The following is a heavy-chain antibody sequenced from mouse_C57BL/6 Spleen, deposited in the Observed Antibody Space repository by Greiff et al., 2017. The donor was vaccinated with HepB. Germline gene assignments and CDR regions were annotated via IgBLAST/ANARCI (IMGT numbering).Heavy chain of an antibody. Sequence: VQLQQSGAELVRPGASVTLSCKASGYTFTDYEMHWVKQTPVHGLEWIGAIDPETGGTAYNQKFKGKAILTADKSSSTAYMKLRSLTSEDSAVYYCTREGSNYGEYYAMDYWGQGTSVTVSS. D-gene: IGHD2-5*01. V-gene: IGHV1-15*01. CDR2: IDPETGGT. CDR1: GYTFTDYE. CDR3: TREGSNYGEYYAMDY. J-gene: IGHJ4*01.